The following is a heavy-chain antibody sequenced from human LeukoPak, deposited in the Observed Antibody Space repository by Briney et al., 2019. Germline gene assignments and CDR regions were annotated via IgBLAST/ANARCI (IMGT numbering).Heavy chain of an antibody. CDR1: GFTFSSYA. D-gene: IGHD3-22*01. Sequence: GESLRLSCAASGFTFSSYAMSWVRQAPGKGLEWVSAISGSGGSTYYADSVKGRFTISRDNSKNTLYLQMNSLRAEDTAVYYCAKFTTYYYDSSGPKAFDIWGQGTMVTVSS. CDR2: ISGSGGST. V-gene: IGHV3-23*01. CDR3: AKFTTYYYDSSGPKAFDI. J-gene: IGHJ3*02.